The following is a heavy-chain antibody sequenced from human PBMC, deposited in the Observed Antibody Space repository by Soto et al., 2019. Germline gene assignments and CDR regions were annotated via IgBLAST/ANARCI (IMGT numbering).Heavy chain of an antibody. D-gene: IGHD1-7*01. CDR2: IWYDGSNK. CDR1: GFTFSSYG. J-gene: IGHJ6*02. V-gene: IGHV3-33*01. Sequence: HPGGSLRLSCAASGFTFSSYGMHWVRQAPGKGLEWVAVIWYDGSNKYYADSVKGRFTISRDNSKNTLYLQMNSLRAEDTAVYYCARDALHNWNYEDDRYYYGMDVWGQGTTVTVSS. CDR3: ARDALHNWNYEDDRYYYGMDV.